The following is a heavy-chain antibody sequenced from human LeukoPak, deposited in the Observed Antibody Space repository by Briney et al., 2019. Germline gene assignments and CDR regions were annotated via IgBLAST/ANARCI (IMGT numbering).Heavy chain of an antibody. CDR3: ARGRTGHHSYCYYYMDV. CDR1: GFTFSDDY. Sequence: GGSLRLSCAASGFTFSDDYMTWIRQAPGKGLEWISYISYSGMTIYYADSVKGRFTISRDNAKNSLHLQMNSLRAEDTAVYYCARGRTGHHSYCYYYMDVWGKGTTVTVSS. V-gene: IGHV3-11*01. CDR2: ISYSGMTI. J-gene: IGHJ6*03. D-gene: IGHD3/OR15-3a*01.